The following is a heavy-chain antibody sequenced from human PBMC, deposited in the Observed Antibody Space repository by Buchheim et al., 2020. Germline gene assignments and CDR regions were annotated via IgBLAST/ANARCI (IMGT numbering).Heavy chain of an antibody. CDR2: INHSGST. CDR3: ARIIGGLRYYYYYYGMDV. CDR1: GGSFSGYY. Sequence: QVQLQQWGAGLLQPSETLSLTCAVYGGSFSGYYWSWIRQPPGKGLEWIGEINHSGSTNYNPSLKSRVTISVDTSKNQFSLKLSSVTAADTAVYYCARIIGGLRYYYYYYGMDVWGQGTT. D-gene: IGHD5-12*01. J-gene: IGHJ6*02. V-gene: IGHV4-34*01.